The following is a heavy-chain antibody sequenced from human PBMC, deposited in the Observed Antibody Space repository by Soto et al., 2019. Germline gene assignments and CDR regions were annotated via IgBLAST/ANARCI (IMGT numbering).Heavy chain of an antibody. J-gene: IGHJ4*02. V-gene: IGHV4-59*08. Sequence: QVQLQESGPGLVKPSETLSLTCTVSGGSISSYYWSWIRQPPGKGLEWIGYIYYSGSTNYNPSLKSRVTISVDTSKNQFSLKLSSVTAADTAVYYCARQAIGLWFGEFHFDYWGQGTLVTVSS. CDR1: GGSISSYY. CDR2: IYYSGST. D-gene: IGHD3-10*01. CDR3: ARQAIGLWFGEFHFDY.